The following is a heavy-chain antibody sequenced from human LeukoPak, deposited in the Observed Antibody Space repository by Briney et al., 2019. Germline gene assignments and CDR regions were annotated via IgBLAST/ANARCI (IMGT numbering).Heavy chain of an antibody. V-gene: IGHV1-69*10. J-gene: IGHJ4*02. Sequence: SVKVSCKASGATFSNYAISWVRQAPGQGLEWMGGIIPILSITNYAQKFQGRVTITRNTSISTAYMELSSLRSEDTAVYYCAIMERLPFWGQGTLVTVSS. CDR2: IIPILSIT. CDR3: AIMERLPF. D-gene: IGHD2-8*01. CDR1: GATFSNYA.